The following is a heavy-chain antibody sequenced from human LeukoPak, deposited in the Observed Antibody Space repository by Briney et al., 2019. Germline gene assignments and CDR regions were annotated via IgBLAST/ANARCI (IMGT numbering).Heavy chain of an antibody. J-gene: IGHJ4*02. CDR2: INHSGST. CDR1: GGSISSSSYY. V-gene: IGHV4-39*07. Sequence: SETLSLTCTVSGGSISSSSYYWGWIRQPPGKGLEWIGEINHSGSTNYNPSLKSRVTISVDTSKNQFSLKLSSVTAADTAVYYCARCRSSDDAHTGFDYWGQGTLVTVSS. D-gene: IGHD2-2*01. CDR3: ARCRSSDDAHTGFDY.